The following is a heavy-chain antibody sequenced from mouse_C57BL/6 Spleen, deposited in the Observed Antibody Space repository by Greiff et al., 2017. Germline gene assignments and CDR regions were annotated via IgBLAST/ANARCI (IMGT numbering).Heavy chain of an antibody. V-gene: IGHV5-4*03. D-gene: IGHD2-3*01. CDR2: ISDGGSYT. CDR1: GFTFSSYA. CDR3: ARGRVYDSYYFDY. J-gene: IGHJ2*01. Sequence: EVMLVESGGGLVKPGGSLKLSCAASGFTFSSYAMSWVRQTPEKRLEWVATISDGGSYTYYPDNVKGRFTISRDNAKNNLYLQMSHLKSEDTAMYYCARGRVYDSYYFDYWGQGTTLTVSS.